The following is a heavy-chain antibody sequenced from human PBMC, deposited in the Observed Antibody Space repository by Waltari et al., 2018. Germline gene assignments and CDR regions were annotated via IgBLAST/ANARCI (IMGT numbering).Heavy chain of an antibody. J-gene: IGHJ4*02. CDR3: VGVGANDPVDC. CDR1: GYTFTSYD. D-gene: IGHD3-3*01. Sequence: QVQLVQSGAEVKKPGASVKVSCKASGYTFTSYDINWVRQATGQGLEWMGWMNTKRGNTGYAQKCQGRGTMNRNTAIRTAYMELSSLRSEDTAVDNCVGVGANDPVDCWGQGTLVAVAS. CDR2: MNTKRGNT. V-gene: IGHV1-8*01.